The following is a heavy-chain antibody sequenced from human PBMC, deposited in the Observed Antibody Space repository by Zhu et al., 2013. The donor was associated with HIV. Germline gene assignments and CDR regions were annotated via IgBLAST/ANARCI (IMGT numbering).Heavy chain of an antibody. J-gene: IGHJ4*02. D-gene: IGHD2-2*01. CDR2: INPSGGST. Sequence: QVQLVQSGAEVKKPGASVKVSCKASGYTFTSYYMHWVRQAPGQGLEWMGIINPSGGSTSYAQKFQGRVTMTRDTSTSTVYMELSSLRSEDTAVYYCARERARVPAAPPFDYWGQGTLVTVSS. CDR1: GYTFTSYY. CDR3: ARERARVPAAPPFDY. V-gene: IGHV1-46*01.